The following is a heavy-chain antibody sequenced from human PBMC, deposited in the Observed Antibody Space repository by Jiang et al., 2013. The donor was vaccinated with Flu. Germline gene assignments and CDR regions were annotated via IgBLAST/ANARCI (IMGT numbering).Heavy chain of an antibody. CDR3: ARGAITFGGDDY. D-gene: IGHD3-16*01. CDR1: GGSISSYY. J-gene: IGHJ4*02. Sequence: GLVKPSETLSLTCTVSGGSISSYYWSWIRQPPGKGLEWIGYIYYSGSTDYNPSLKSRVTISVDTSKNQFSLKLSSVTAADTAVYYCARGAITFGGDDYWGQGTLVTVSS. V-gene: IGHV4-59*13. CDR2: IYYSGST.